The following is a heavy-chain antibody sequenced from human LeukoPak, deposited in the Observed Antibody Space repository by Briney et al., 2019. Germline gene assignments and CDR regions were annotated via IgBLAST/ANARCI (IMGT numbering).Heavy chain of an antibody. CDR3: AKATGTLGN. V-gene: IGHV3-30*18. D-gene: IGHD1-1*01. CDR2: ISYDGSNK. Sequence: GGSLRLSCAASGFTFSSYGMHWVRQAPGKGLEWVAVISYDGSNKYYADSVKGRFTISRDNSKNTLYLQMNSLTAEDTAMYCCAKATGTLGNWGQGTLVTVSS. J-gene: IGHJ4*02. CDR1: GFTFSSYG.